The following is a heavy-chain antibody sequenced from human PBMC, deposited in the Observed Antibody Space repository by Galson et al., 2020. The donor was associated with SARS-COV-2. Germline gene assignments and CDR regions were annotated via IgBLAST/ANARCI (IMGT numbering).Heavy chain of an antibody. D-gene: IGHD3-22*01. V-gene: IGHV1-3*01. CDR2: INAGNGDT. CDR3: ARPLTYYSGSNTYYDACDI. CDR1: GYTFNNYG. J-gene: IGHJ3*02. Sequence: ASVQVSCSASGYTFNNYGMHWVRQTPGQRLEWMGWINAGNGDTKYSQKFQGRVTLTRDTSASTAYMELSSLRSEDTAVYYCARPLTYYSGSNTYYDACDIWGQGTMVTVSS.